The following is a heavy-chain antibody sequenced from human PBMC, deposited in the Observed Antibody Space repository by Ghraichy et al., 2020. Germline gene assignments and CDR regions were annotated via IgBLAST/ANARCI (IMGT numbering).Heavy chain of an antibody. Sequence: SQTLSLTCAVYGGSFSGYYWSWIRQPPGKGLEWIGEINHSGSTNYNPSLKSRVTISVDTSKNQFSLKLSSVTAADTAVYYCARAPRVVPAAIRWFDPWGQGTLVTVSS. CDR1: GGSFSGYY. V-gene: IGHV4-34*01. CDR2: INHSGST. J-gene: IGHJ5*02. D-gene: IGHD2-2*02. CDR3: ARAPRVVPAAIRWFDP.